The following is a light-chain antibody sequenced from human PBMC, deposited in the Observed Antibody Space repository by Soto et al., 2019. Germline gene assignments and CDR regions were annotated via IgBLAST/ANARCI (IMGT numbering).Light chain of an antibody. Sequence: MVLTQSRGTLSLKPEEGTTRSCRASQSISRYLAWYQHKPGQAPRLLIYASSNRATGIPDRFSGSASGTDFTLTINRLEPEDFAVYYCQLYGISLNFGQGTRLEI. J-gene: IGKJ5*01. V-gene: IGKV3-20*01. CDR1: QSISRY. CDR2: ASS. CDR3: QLYGISLN.